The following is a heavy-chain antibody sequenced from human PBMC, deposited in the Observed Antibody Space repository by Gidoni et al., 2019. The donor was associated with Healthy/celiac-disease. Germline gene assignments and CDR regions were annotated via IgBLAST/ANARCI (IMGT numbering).Heavy chain of an antibody. CDR1: GFTFRSYA. CDR2: ISYDGSNK. V-gene: IGHV3-30-3*01. CDR3: ARDTDSYGYELHPYGMDV. Sequence: QVQLVESGGGVVQPGRSLRLSCAASGFTFRSYALHWVRQAPGKGLGWVAVISYDGSNKYYADSVKGRFTISRDNSKNTLYLQMNSLRAEDTAVYYCARDTDSYGYELHPYGMDVWGQGTTVTVSS. D-gene: IGHD5-18*01. J-gene: IGHJ6*02.